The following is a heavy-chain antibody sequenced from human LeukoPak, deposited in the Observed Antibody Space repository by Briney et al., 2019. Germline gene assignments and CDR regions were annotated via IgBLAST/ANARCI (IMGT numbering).Heavy chain of an antibody. Sequence: TSETLSLTCTVSGGSISSSSYYWGWIRQPPGKGLEWIGSIYYSGSTYYNPSLKSRVTISVDTSKNQFSLKLSSVTAADTAVFYCARMRYYYDSRGFYWGQGTLVTVSS. V-gene: IGHV4-39*07. CDR1: GGSISSSSYY. CDR3: ARMRYYYDSRGFY. J-gene: IGHJ4*02. D-gene: IGHD3-22*01. CDR2: IYYSGST.